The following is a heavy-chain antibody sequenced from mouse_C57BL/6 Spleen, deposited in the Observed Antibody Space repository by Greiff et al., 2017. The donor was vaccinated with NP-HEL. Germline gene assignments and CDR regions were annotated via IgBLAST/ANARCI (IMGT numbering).Heavy chain of an antibody. CDR3: ARSEEFITAD. Sequence: VQLQQSGPELVKPGASVKISCKASGYTFTDYYMNWVKQSHGKSLEWIGDINPNNGGTSYNQKFKGKATLTVDKSSSTAYMELRSLTSEDSAVYYCARSEEFITADWGQGTPVTVSA. D-gene: IGHD1-1*01. V-gene: IGHV1-26*01. J-gene: IGHJ3*01. CDR2: INPNNGGT. CDR1: GYTFTDYY.